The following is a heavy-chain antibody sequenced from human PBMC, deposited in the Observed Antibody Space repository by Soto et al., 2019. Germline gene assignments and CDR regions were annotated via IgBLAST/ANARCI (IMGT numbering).Heavy chain of an antibody. D-gene: IGHD6-13*01. V-gene: IGHV3-72*01. Sequence: PGGSLRLSCAASGFIFSDHYMDWVRQAPGKGLEWVGRSRNKVNSYTTEYAASVKGRFTISRDDSKKSLFLQMNSLKTEDTAVYYCTRVFGSSWYQSLDPWGPGNLVTVSS. CDR1: GFIFSDHY. CDR2: SRNKVNSYTT. CDR3: TRVFGSSWYQSLDP. J-gene: IGHJ5*02.